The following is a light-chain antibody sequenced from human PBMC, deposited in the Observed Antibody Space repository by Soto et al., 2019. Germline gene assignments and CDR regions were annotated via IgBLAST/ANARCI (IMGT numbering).Light chain of an antibody. CDR2: GAS. V-gene: IGKV3-15*01. J-gene: IGKJ4*01. CDR3: QHYNNRPLT. CDR1: QSFSSD. Sequence: EILMTQSPATLSVSPGERSTLSCRAVQSFSSDLAWYQQKPGQAPRLLIYGASTRATGIPARFSGSGSGTEFTLTISSLQSEDFAVYYCQHYNNRPLTFGGGTKVDIK.